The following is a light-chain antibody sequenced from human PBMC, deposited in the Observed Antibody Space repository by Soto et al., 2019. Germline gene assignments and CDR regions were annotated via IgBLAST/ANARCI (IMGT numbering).Light chain of an antibody. Sequence: DIRMTQSPSTLSAAIGVRVTITCRARQSIGTWLAWYQQKPGKAPSLLIYDASTLESGVPSRFSGSGSGTEFTFTISSLQPDDFATYYCQQCVDFRSFGQGTKVEIK. CDR2: DAS. CDR3: QQCVDFRS. J-gene: IGKJ1*01. V-gene: IGKV1-5*01. CDR1: QSIGTW.